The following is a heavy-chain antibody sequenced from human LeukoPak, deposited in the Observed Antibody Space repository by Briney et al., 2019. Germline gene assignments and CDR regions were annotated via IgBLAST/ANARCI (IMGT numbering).Heavy chain of an antibody. CDR3: ASRDSGSDY. CDR1: VGSISSHY. CDR2: IYYSGST. Sequence: SETLSLTCTVSVGSISSHYWSWIRQPPGKGLEWIGYIYYSGSTNSNPSLKNRVTISIDTSKNQFSLKLSSVTAADTAVYYCASRDSGSDYWGQGTLVTVSS. D-gene: IGHD1-26*01. J-gene: IGHJ4*02. V-gene: IGHV4-59*11.